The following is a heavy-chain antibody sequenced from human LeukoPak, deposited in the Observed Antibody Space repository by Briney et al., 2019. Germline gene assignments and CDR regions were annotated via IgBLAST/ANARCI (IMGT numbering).Heavy chain of an antibody. CDR3: ARDRLPSRYNGLDV. CDR1: GGSISSYY. Sequence: SETLSLTCTVSGGSISSYYWSWIRQPPGKGLEWIGFISNTGTTNYNPSLKRRVTISVDTSKNHFSLRLTSVTAADTAVYFCARDRLPSRYNGLDVWGQGTTVTVSS. D-gene: IGHD2-2*01. CDR2: ISNTGTT. V-gene: IGHV4-59*01. J-gene: IGHJ6*02.